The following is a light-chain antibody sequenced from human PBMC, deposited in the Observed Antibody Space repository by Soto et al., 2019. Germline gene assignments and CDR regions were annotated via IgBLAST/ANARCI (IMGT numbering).Light chain of an antibody. CDR1: QSVSSY. J-gene: IGKJ5*01. CDR3: QQRSNWSIT. Sequence: TQSPSSLSASVGDRVTITCRASQSVSSYLAWYQQKPGQAPRLLIYDASNRATGIPARFSGSGSGTDFTLTISSLEPEDFAVYYCQQRSNWSITFGQGTRLE. CDR2: DAS. V-gene: IGKV3-11*01.